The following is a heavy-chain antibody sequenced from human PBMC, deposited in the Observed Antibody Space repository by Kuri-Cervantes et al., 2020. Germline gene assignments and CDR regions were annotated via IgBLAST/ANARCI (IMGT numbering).Heavy chain of an antibody. D-gene: IGHD3-16*02. CDR1: GGSISSGDYY. V-gene: IGHV4-61*08. J-gene: IGHJ4*02. Sequence: SETLSLTCTVSGGSISSGDYYWSWIRQPPGKGLEWIGYIYYSGSTNYNPSLKSRVTISVDTSKNQFSLKLSSVTAADTAVYYCARQGSTYYDYVWGSYRYLGYFDYWGQGTLVTVSS. CDR2: IYYSGST. CDR3: ARQGSTYYDYVWGSYRYLGYFDY.